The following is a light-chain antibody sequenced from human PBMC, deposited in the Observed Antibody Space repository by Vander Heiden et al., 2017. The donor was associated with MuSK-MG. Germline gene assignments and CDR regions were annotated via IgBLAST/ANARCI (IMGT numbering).Light chain of an antibody. V-gene: IGLV3-1*01. CDR2: QGA. J-gene: IGLJ2*01. CDR3: QAWDSSNAV. Sequence: SYELTHPPSVSVSPGQTASIPCSGDGMGDKHGCWYQQKPGQSPVLVIYQGARRPSGIPERVSGSNTGNTATLTIGGTQDMDEDDYYCQAWDSSNAVFGGGTKLTVL. CDR1: GMGDKH.